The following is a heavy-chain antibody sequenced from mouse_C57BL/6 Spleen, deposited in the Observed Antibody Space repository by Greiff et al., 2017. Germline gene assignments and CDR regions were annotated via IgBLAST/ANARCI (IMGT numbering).Heavy chain of an antibody. CDR1: GYTFTSYW. CDR3: ARSFTTVVATGNFDY. V-gene: IGHV1-72*01. J-gene: IGHJ2*01. D-gene: IGHD1-1*01. Sequence: QVQLQQPGAELVKPGASVKLSCKASGYTFTSYWMHWVKQRPGRGLEWIGRIDPNSGGTKYNEKFKSKATLTVDKPSSTAYMQLSSLTSEDSAVYYCARSFTTVVATGNFDYWGQGTTLTVSS. CDR2: IDPNSGGT.